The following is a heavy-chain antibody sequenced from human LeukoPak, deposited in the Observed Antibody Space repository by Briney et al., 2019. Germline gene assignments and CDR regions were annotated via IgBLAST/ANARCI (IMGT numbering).Heavy chain of an antibody. CDR1: GFTFSGYA. Sequence: GGSLGLSCAASGFTFSGYAMSWVRQAPGKGLEWVSAISGSGGSTYYADSVKGRFTISRDNSKNTLYLQMNSLRAEDTAVYYCAKDGSGWSFDYWGQGTLVTVSS. J-gene: IGHJ4*02. CDR2: ISGSGGST. D-gene: IGHD6-19*01. CDR3: AKDGSGWSFDY. V-gene: IGHV3-23*01.